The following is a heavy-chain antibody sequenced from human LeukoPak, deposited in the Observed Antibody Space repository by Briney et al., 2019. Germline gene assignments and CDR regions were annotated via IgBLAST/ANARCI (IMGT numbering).Heavy chain of an antibody. CDR2: IYPGGSDT. D-gene: IGHD1-26*01. J-gene: IGHJ5*01. CDR1: GYSFTNYW. Sequence: GESLKISCQGSGYSFTNYWNGLVRPMPREGLGLVGVIYPGGSDTRHSPFFEGQVTISANKSITTAYLPRSRLKASDTVKYYRARGGWFDGCGEGTLVTASS. V-gene: IGHV5-51*01. CDR3: ARGGWFDG.